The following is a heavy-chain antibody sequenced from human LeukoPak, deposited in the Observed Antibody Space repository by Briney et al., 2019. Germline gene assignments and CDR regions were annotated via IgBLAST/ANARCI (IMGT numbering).Heavy chain of an antibody. D-gene: IGHD3-16*01. V-gene: IGHV3-74*01. CDR3: ARETGGARGYDY. Sequence: GGSLRLSCAASGFTFSSYWMHWVRQAPGKGLVWVSRINSDGSSTSYADSVKGRFTISRDNSKNTVNLRMNSLRAEDTAVYFCARETGGARGYDYWGQGTLVSVSS. J-gene: IGHJ4*02. CDR1: GFTFSSYW. CDR2: INSDGSST.